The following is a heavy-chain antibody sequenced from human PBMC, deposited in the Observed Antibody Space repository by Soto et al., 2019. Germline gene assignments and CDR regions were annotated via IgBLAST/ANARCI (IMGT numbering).Heavy chain of an antibody. J-gene: IGHJ4*02. D-gene: IGHD1-20*01. CDR1: GFTLASFG. Sequence: ASVKVSCKASGFTLASFGFNWVRQAPGQGLEWMGRINSYNGETHYAQEFQGRVTMTTDTSTTTAYMELRNLRSDDTAMYFCAGNYNIAGFNYWGQGNLVTVSS. CDR3: AGNYNIAGFNY. CDR2: INSYNGET. V-gene: IGHV1-18*04.